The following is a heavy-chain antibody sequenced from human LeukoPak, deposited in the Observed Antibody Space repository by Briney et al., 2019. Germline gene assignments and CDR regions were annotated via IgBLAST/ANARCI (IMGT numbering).Heavy chain of an antibody. CDR3: ARDHRRILTGYYFPGY. Sequence: GASVKVSFKASGYTFTSYGISWVRQAPGQGLEWMGLISAYNGNTNYAQKLQGRVTMTTDTSTSTAYMELRSLRSDDTAVYYCARDHRRILTGYYFPGYWGQGTLVTVSS. D-gene: IGHD3-9*01. CDR1: GYTFTSYG. J-gene: IGHJ4*02. CDR2: ISAYNGNT. V-gene: IGHV1-18*01.